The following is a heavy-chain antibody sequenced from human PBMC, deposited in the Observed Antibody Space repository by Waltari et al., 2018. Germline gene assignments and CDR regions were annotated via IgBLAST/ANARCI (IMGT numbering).Heavy chain of an antibody. Sequence: QVQLQESGTGLVKPSQTLSLTCTVSGGSSSSGHYYWRWLRQPPGKGLEWIGYIYYSGSTYYNPSLKSRVTISVDTSKNQFSLKLSSVTAADTAVYYCARSTGTGILSYFDYWGQGTLVTVSS. CDR1: GGSSSSGHYY. V-gene: IGHV4-30-4*08. D-gene: IGHD1-1*01. J-gene: IGHJ4*02. CDR2: IYYSGST. CDR3: ARSTGTGILSYFDY.